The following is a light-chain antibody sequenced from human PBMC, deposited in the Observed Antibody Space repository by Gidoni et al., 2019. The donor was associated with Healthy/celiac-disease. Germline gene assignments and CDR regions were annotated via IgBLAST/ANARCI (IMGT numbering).Light chain of an antibody. CDR1: ISNIGSNY. Sequence: QSVLTQPPSASGTTGQRVTISCSGSISNIGSNYVYWYQQLPGTAPNILIFRNNQRPSGVPARCSCSKSVTSAALAISGLRAEDEADYYCAAWDDSLSGVVFGGGTKLTVL. J-gene: IGLJ2*01. CDR3: AAWDDSLSGVV. V-gene: IGLV1-47*01. CDR2: RNN.